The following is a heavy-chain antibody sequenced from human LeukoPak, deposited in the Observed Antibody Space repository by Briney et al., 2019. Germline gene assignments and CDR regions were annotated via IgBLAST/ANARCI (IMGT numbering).Heavy chain of an antibody. CDR2: ISGSGGST. CDR1: GFTFSSYG. D-gene: IGHD3-9*01. J-gene: IGHJ6*03. Sequence: GGTLRLSCAASGFTFSSYGMSWIRQAPGKGLEWVSAISGSGGSTYYADSVKGRFTISRDNSKNTLYLQMNSLRAEDTAVYYCAKGSPYYDILTGYQYYYYYYYMDVWGKGTTVTISS. CDR3: AKGSPYYDILTGYQYYYYYYYMDV. V-gene: IGHV3-23*01.